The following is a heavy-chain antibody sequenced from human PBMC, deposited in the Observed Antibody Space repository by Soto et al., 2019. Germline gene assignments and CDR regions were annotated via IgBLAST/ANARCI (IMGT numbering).Heavy chain of an antibody. CDR1: GFVTSRSIYY. D-gene: IGHD2-2*01. V-gene: IGHV4-39*01. CDR3: AWNRGAMSFFAM. J-gene: IGHJ4*03. Sequence: SETLPLTFTVSGFVTSRSIYYGVGRHQPPGKRLEWIGSIYHSGNKYYKPTLKSRVTISVYTSKSQFSLRMSSAIAADQAVYYCAWNRGAMSFFAMWGKATLVTLYS. CDR2: IYHSGNK.